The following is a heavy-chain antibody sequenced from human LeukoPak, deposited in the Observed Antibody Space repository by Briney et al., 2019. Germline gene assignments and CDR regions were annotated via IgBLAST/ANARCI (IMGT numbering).Heavy chain of an antibody. D-gene: IGHD3-3*01. CDR1: GFTFSSYA. V-gene: IGHV3-7*01. CDR2: IKQDGSEK. Sequence: GGSLRLSCAASGFTFSSYAMSWVRQAPGKGLEWVANIKQDGSEKYYVDSVKGRFTISRDNAKNSLYLQMNSLRAEDTAVYYCARDPTIFGVVIVPDYWGQGTLVTVSS. J-gene: IGHJ4*02. CDR3: ARDPTIFGVVIVPDY.